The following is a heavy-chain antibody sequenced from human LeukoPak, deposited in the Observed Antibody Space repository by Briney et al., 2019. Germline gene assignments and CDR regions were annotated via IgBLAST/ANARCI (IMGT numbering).Heavy chain of an antibody. J-gene: IGHJ5*01. CDR3: AKTSGGGGHDS. CDR2: VYHSGT. CDR1: GYYIGSGHY. V-gene: IGHV4-38-2*02. D-gene: IGHD4-23*01. Sequence: SETLSLTCIVSGYYIGSGHYWAWIRQPPGKGLEWIGFVYHSGTYYTSSLTSRVSISMDTSRNLFSLKVTSVTAEDSAFYYCAKTSGGGGHDSWGQGLLVTVSS.